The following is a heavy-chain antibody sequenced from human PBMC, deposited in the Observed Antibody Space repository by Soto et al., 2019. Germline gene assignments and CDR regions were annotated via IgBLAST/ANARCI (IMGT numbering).Heavy chain of an antibody. D-gene: IGHD4-17*01. V-gene: IGHV4-31*03. CDR3: ARDLTGGDYPAYFDY. J-gene: IGHJ4*02. Sequence: SETLSLTCTVSGGSISSGGYYWSWIRQHPGKGLEWIGYIYYSGSTYYNPSLKSRVTISVDTSKNQFSLKLSSVTAADTAVYYCARDLTGGDYPAYFDYWGQGTLVTVSS. CDR2: IYYSGST. CDR1: GGSISSGGYY.